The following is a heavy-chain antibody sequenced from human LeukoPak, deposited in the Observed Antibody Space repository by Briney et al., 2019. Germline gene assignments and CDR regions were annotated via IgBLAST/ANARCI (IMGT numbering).Heavy chain of an antibody. CDR2: IYPGDSDT. CDR3: ARLHLFYDSSGYYFDY. Sequence: GESLKISCKGSGYSFTSYWIGWVRQMPGKGLEWMGIIYPGDSDTRYSPSFQGQVTISADKSINTAYLQWSSLKASDTAMYYCARLHLFYDSSGYYFDYWGQGTLVTVSS. D-gene: IGHD3-22*01. J-gene: IGHJ4*02. V-gene: IGHV5-51*01. CDR1: GYSFTSYW.